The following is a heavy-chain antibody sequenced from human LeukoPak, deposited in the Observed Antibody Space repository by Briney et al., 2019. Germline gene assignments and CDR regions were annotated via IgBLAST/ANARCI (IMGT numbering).Heavy chain of an antibody. J-gene: IGHJ3*02. Sequence: SETLSLTCTVSGGSISSSSYYWGWIRQPPGKGLEWIGSIYYSGSTYYNPSLKSRVTISVDASKNQFSLKLSSVTAADTAVYYCASTPLFEWELLPSDAFDIWGQGTMVTVSS. CDR3: ASTPLFEWELLPSDAFDI. CDR1: GGSISSSSYY. CDR2: IYYSGST. D-gene: IGHD1-26*01. V-gene: IGHV4-39*01.